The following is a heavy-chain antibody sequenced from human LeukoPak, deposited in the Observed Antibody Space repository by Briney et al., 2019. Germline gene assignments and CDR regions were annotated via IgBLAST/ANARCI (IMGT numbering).Heavy chain of an antibody. CDR2: IYYSGST. J-gene: IGHJ4*02. CDR3: ARHGDSSSWSYFDY. V-gene: IGHV4-59*08. D-gene: IGHD6-13*01. Sequence: KPSETLSLTCTVSGGSISNYYWSWIRQPPGKGLEWIGYIYYSGSTNYNPSLKSRVTISVDTSKSQFSLKLSSVTAADTAVYYCARHGDSSSWSYFDYWGQGTLVTVSS. CDR1: GGSISNYY.